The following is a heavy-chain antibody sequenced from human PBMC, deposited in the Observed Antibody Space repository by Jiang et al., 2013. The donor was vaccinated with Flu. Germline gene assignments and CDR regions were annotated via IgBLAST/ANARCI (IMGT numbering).Heavy chain of an antibody. J-gene: IGHJ4*02. CDR1: GYKFTSYG. V-gene: IGHV1-18*01. D-gene: IGHD3-9*01. Sequence: SGAEVKKPGASVKVSCKASGYKFTSYGISWVRQAPGQGLEWMGLISAYNGNTNYAPKLQGRVTMTTDTSTSTAYMELRNLRSDDTAVYYCAILISTLTTVDYWGQGTLVTVSS. CDR2: ISAYNGNT. CDR3: AILISTLTTVDY.